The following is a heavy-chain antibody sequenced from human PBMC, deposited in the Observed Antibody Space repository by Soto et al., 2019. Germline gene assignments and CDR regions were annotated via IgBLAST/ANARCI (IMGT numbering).Heavy chain of an antibody. Sequence: ASVKVSCKASGYTFTSYDINWVRQATGQGLEWMGWMHPNSGNTGYAQKFQGRVTMTRNTSISTAYMELSSLRSEDTAVYYCARGTAVAVDAFDIWGQGTMVTVSS. CDR2: MHPNSGNT. J-gene: IGHJ3*02. D-gene: IGHD6-19*01. CDR1: GYTFTSYD. CDR3: ARGTAVAVDAFDI. V-gene: IGHV1-8*01.